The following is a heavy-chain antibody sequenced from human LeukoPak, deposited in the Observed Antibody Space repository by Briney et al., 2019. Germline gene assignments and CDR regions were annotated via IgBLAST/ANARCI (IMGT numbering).Heavy chain of an antibody. J-gene: IGHJ4*02. Sequence: SETLSLTCAVYGESLSGYYWSWIRQPPGKGLVWIGEINHSGSTNYNPSLKSPVTISVDTSKNQFSLKLSSVTAADTAVYYCANGAFYCSSTSCYGTRLYYFDYWGQGTLVTASS. D-gene: IGHD2-2*01. V-gene: IGHV4-34*01. CDR1: GESLSGYY. CDR2: INHSGST. CDR3: ANGAFYCSSTSCYGTRLYYFDY.